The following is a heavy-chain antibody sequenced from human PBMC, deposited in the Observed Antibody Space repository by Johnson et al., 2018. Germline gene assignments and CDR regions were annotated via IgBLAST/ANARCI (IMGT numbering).Heavy chain of an antibody. CDR3: AREATVVGLVFDP. J-gene: IGHJ5*02. Sequence: VQLQESGGGLVQPGGSLRLSCAASGFTLSSYWMHWVRQAPGKGLVWVSRLNSDGSSTRYADSVKGRFTISRDNAKNTLYLQMNSLRAEDTAVYSCAREATVVGLVFDPRGQGTLVTVSS. V-gene: IGHV3-74*01. CDR1: GFTLSSYW. D-gene: IGHD4-11*01. CDR2: LNSDGSST.